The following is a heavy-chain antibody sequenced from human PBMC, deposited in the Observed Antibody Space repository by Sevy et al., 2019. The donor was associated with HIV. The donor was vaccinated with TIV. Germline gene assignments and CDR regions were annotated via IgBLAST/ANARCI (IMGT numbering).Heavy chain of an antibody. CDR1: GHTLNRLG. D-gene: IGHD3-22*01. V-gene: IGHV1-24*01. J-gene: IGHJ4*02. CDR2: FDPEDGET. Sequence: ASVKVSCKVYGHTLNRLGIHWVRQAPGKGLEWMGSFDPEDGETFQAQKFQGRVTMTEDTSTDTAYMELSSLRFEDTAVYYCATAKDYYENSGDPFDYWGQGTLVTVSS. CDR3: ATAKDYYENSGDPFDY.